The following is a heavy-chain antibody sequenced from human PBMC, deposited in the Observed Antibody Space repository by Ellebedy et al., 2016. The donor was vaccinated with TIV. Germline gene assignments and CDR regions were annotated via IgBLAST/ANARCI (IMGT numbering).Heavy chain of an antibody. CDR3: ARIGDYYDGYDAFDI. D-gene: IGHD3-22*01. V-gene: IGHV3-48*01. J-gene: IGHJ3*02. CDR1: GFTFSSYA. Sequence: GGSLRLXXAASGFTFSSYAMSWVRQAPGKGLEWVSYISSSSSTIYYADSVKGRFTISRDNAKNSLYLQMNSLRAEDTAVYYCARIGDYYDGYDAFDIWGQGTMVTVSS. CDR2: ISSSSSTI.